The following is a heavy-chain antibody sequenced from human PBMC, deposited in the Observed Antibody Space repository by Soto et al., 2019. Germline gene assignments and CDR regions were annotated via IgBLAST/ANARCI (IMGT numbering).Heavy chain of an antibody. CDR3: ARDIPIVTGYYMGLYY. D-gene: IGHD3-9*01. Sequence: QVQLEESGPGLVKPSETLSLTCTVSGGSLSGLYWNWIRQPPGKGLEWIGNVYDIATTNYNPSLKSRVTISADKYKNQISLKLTSVTTADTAVYFCARDIPIVTGYYMGLYYWGHGALVTVSS. CDR1: GGSLSGLY. V-gene: IGHV4-59*11. J-gene: IGHJ4*01. CDR2: VYDIATT.